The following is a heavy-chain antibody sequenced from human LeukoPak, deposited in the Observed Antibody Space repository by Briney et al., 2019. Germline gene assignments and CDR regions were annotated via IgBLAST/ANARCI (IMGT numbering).Heavy chain of an antibody. Sequence: SETLSLTCTVSGGSISSYYWSWIRQPPGKGLEWIGYIYYSGSTNYNPSLESRVTASLDKSKNQLSLNLTSVTAADTAVYYCSRENGAFSPFGYWGQGTLVTVLS. D-gene: IGHD2-8*01. CDR1: GGSISSYY. J-gene: IGHJ4*02. CDR2: IYYSGST. V-gene: IGHV4-59*12. CDR3: SRENGAFSPFGY.